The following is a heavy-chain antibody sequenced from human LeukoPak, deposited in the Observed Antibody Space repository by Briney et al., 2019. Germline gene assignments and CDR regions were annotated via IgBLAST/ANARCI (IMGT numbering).Heavy chain of an antibody. D-gene: IGHD2-15*01. CDR2: IIPMFGTA. J-gene: IGHJ4*02. V-gene: IGHV1-69*13. CDR3: ARTVVAATPVYFDY. CDR1: GGTFRNYA. Sequence: GASVKVSCKASGGTFRNYAISWVRQAPGQGLEWMGGIIPMFGTANYAQKFQGRVTITADESTSTAYMELGSLRSEDTAVYYCARTVVAATPVYFDYWGQGTLVTVSS.